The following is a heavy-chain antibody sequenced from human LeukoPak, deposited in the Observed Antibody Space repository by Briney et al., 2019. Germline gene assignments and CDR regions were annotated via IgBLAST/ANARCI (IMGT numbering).Heavy chain of an antibody. D-gene: IGHD5-18*01. CDR1: GYSFTSYW. CDR2: IYPGDSDT. J-gene: IGHJ4*02. Sequence: GESLKISCKGSGYSFTSYWIGWVRQMPGKSLEWMGIIYPGDSDTRYSPSFQGQVTISADKSISTAYLQWSSLKASDTAMYYCARHKGEAVQLWDYFDYWGQGTLVTVSS. V-gene: IGHV5-51*01. CDR3: ARHKGEAVQLWDYFDY.